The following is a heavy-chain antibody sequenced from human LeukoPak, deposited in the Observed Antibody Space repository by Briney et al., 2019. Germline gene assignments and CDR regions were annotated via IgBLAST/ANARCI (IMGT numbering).Heavy chain of an antibody. CDR2: IYYSGST. CDR1: GGSMSSDY. J-gene: IGHJ4*02. D-gene: IGHD3-3*01. V-gene: IGHV4-59*01. CDR3: ARVLYFDFWTGYYFDY. Sequence: PSETLSLTCTVSGGSMSSDYWSWIRQPPGKGLEWIGYIYYSGSTNYNPSLNSRVTISVDTSKSQFSLKLRSATAADTAVYYCARVLYFDFWTGYYFDYWGQGTLVTVSS.